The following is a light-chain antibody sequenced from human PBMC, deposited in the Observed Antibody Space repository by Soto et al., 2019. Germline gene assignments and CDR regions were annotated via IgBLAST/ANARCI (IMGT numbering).Light chain of an antibody. CDR1: QSVSSS. Sequence: DIVLTQSPGTLSLSPGERATLSCRASQSVSSSSLAWYQQKRGQAPRLLIHDASTRATGIPARFSGSGSGTEFTLTISSLQSEDFAVYYCQQYDDWPLTFGGGTKVDI. J-gene: IGKJ4*01. CDR2: DAS. V-gene: IGKV3D-15*01. CDR3: QQYDDWPLT.